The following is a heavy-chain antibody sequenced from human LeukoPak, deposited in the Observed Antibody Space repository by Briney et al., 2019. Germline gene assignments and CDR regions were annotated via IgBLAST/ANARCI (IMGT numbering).Heavy chain of an antibody. J-gene: IGHJ6*02. D-gene: IGHD6-19*01. CDR2: IIPIFGTA. CDR3: ARDPEQWPVTYYYYGMDV. CDR1: GCTFSSYA. V-gene: IGHV1-69*13. Sequence: GASVKVSCKASGCTFSSYAISWVRQAPGQGLEWMGGIIPIFGTANYAQKFQGRVTITADESTSTAYMELSSLRSEDTAVYYCARDPEQWPVTYYYYGMDVWGQGTTVTVSS.